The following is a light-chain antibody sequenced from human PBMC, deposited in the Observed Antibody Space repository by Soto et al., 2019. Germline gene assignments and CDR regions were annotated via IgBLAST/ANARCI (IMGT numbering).Light chain of an antibody. Sequence: EIVLTQSPATLSLSPGERATLSCRASQSVSSYLAWYQQKPGQAPRLLTYDASNRATGIPARFSGSGSGTDFTLTISSLEPEDFAVYYCQQRSSWPLLTFGGGTKVEIK. V-gene: IGKV3-11*01. CDR1: QSVSSY. CDR2: DAS. CDR3: QQRSSWPLLT. J-gene: IGKJ4*01.